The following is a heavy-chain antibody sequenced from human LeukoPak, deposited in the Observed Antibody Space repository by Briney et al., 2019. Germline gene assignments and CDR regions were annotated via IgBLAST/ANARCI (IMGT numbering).Heavy chain of an antibody. D-gene: IGHD1-7*01. J-gene: IGHJ4*02. CDR2: FDPEDGET. Sequence: RASVKVSCRVSGYTLTELSMHWVRQAPGKGLEWMGGFDPEDGETIYAQKFQGRVTMTEDTSTDTAYMELSSLRSEDTAVYYCATWECITGTTECNYWGQGTLVTVSS. CDR1: GYTLTELS. CDR3: ATWECITGTTECNY. V-gene: IGHV1-24*01.